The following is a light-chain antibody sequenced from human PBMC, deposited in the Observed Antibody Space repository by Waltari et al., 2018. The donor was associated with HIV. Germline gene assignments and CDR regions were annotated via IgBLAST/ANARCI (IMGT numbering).Light chain of an antibody. V-gene: IGLV2-8*01. J-gene: IGLJ2*01. CDR2: DVT. CDR1: SSDIGPYNY. CDR3: ASHAGSKDV. Sequence: QSALTQPPSASGSPGQSVTISCPGTSSDIGPYNYVAWYQQYPGKAPKLMIYDVTKRPSGVPDRFSGSKSGNTASLTVSGLQAEDEADYYCASHAGSKDVFGGGTKLTVL.